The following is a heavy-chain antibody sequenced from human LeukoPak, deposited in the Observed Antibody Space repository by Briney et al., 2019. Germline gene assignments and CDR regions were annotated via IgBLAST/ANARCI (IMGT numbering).Heavy chain of an antibody. J-gene: IGHJ4*02. D-gene: IGHD6-19*01. V-gene: IGHV1-69*06. CDR1: VGTFSSYA. CDR3: ARVLAVAGFDY. Sequence: SVKLSCKSSVGTFSSYAISWVRQAPRPGLEWMGGIIPIFGTANYAQKFQGRVTITADKSTSTAYMELSSLRSEDTAVYYCARVLAVAGFDYLGQGTLVTVSS. CDR2: IIPIFGTA.